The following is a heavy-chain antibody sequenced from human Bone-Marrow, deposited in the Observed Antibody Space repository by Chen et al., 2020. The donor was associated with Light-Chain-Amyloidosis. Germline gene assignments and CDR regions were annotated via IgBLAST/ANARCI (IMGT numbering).Heavy chain of an antibody. V-gene: IGHV3-30*18. Sequence: QVQLVESGGGVVQPGRSLRLSCAASGFTFSSYGMHWVRQAPGKGLEWVAVISDDGSNKYYADAVKGRFTISRDNSKNTLYLQMNSLRAEDTAVYYCAKGGYYDRTPDSFDIWGQGTMVTVSS. CDR1: GFTFSSYG. CDR3: AKGGYYDRTPDSFDI. D-gene: IGHD3-22*01. CDR2: ISDDGSNK. J-gene: IGHJ3*02.